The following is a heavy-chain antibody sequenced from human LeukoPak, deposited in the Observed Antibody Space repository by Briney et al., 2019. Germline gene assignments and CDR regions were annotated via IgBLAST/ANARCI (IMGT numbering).Heavy chain of an antibody. CDR3: ARGSSTYSITSYWYFDL. CDR2: VNPNSGNT. J-gene: IGHJ2*01. V-gene: IGHV1-8*01. D-gene: IGHD6-13*01. Sequence: ASVKVSCKASGYTFTSYDINWVRQATGQGLEWMGWVNPNSGNTGYAQKFQGRVTITRNTSISTAYMELSSLRSEDTAVYYCARGSSTYSITSYWYFDLWGRGTLVTVSS. CDR1: GYTFTSYD.